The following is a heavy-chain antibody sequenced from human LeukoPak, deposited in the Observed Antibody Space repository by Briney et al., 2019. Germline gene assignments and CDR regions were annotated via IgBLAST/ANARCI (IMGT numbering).Heavy chain of an antibody. CDR3: ARDRHGDYDFDY. V-gene: IGHV3-21*01. Sequence: GGSLRLSWAAAGFTFSSYSMSWVRQAPGKGLEWVSSISSSTSYIYYADSVKGRFTISRDNAKNSQYLQMNSLRAEDAAVYYCARDRHGDYDFDYWGQGTLVTVSS. D-gene: IGHD4-17*01. J-gene: IGHJ4*02. CDR2: ISSSTSYI. CDR1: GFTFSSYS.